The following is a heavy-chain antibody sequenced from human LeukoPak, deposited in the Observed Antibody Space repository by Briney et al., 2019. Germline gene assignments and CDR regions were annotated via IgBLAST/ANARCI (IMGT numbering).Heavy chain of an antibody. CDR3: ARVTDGLFDY. D-gene: IGHD3/OR15-3a*01. J-gene: IGHJ4*02. Sequence: GGSLRLSCAASGFTFSSHGMSWVRQTPGKGLGWVSAISGSGDATYYADSVKGRFTISRDNSKNTLYLQMNSLRAEDTAVYYCARVTDGLFDYWGQGTLVTVSS. V-gene: IGHV3-23*01. CDR2: ISGSGDAT. CDR1: GFTFSSHG.